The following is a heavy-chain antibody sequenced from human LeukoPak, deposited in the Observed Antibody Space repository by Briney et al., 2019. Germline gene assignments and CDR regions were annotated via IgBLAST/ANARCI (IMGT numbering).Heavy chain of an antibody. CDR2: INPSGGST. CDR1: GYTFTSYY. CDR3: AREMGGSYAGYYFDY. D-gene: IGHD1-26*01. J-gene: IGHJ4*02. V-gene: IGHV1-46*01. Sequence: ASVKVSCKASGYTFTSYYMHWVRQAPGQGLEWMGIINPSGGSTSYAQKFQGRVTMTRDMSTSAVYMELSSLRSEDTAVYYCAREMGGSYAGYYFDYWGQGTLVTVSS.